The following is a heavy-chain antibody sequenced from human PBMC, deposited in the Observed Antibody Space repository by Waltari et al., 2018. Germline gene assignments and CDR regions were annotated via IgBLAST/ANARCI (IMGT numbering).Heavy chain of an antibody. V-gene: IGHV1-69*05. CDR1: GGTFSSYA. CDR2: IIPIFGTA. D-gene: IGHD4-17*01. Sequence: QVQLVQSGAEVKKPGSSVKVSCKASGGTFSSYAISWVRQATGQGLEWMGGIIPIFGTANYAQKFQGRVTITTDESTSTAYMELSSLRSEDTAVYYCATGGLYGDYTEVYFDYWGQGTLVTVSS. CDR3: ATGGLYGDYTEVYFDY. J-gene: IGHJ4*02.